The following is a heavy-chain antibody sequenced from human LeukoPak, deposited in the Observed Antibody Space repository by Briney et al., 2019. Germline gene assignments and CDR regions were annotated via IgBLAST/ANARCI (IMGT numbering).Heavy chain of an antibody. CDR3: ASIIMKVVVGGPALDY. CDR1: VGSISSSSYY. D-gene: IGHD3-22*01. Sequence: SETLSLTCTVSVGSISSSSYYWGWIRQPPGKGLEWIGSIYYSGSTYYNPSLKSRVTISVDTTKNQFSLKLSSVTAADTAVYYCASIIMKVVVGGPALDYWGQGTLVTVSS. V-gene: IGHV4-39*07. J-gene: IGHJ4*02. CDR2: IYYSGST.